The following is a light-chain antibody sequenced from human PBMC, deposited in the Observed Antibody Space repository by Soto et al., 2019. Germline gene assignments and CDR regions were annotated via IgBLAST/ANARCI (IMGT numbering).Light chain of an antibody. CDR3: QQYGSSPWT. V-gene: IGKV3-20*01. CDR1: QSITSSY. J-gene: IGKJ1*01. Sequence: EIVLTQSPGTLSLSPGERATLSCRASQSITSSYLAWHQQKPGQAPRLLIYGASTRATGIPDRFSGSGSGTDFTLTISILEPEDFAVYYCQQYGSSPWTFGQGTKVEIK. CDR2: GAS.